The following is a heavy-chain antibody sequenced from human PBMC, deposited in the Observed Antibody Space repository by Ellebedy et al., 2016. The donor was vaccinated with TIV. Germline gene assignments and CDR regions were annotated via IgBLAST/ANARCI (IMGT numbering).Heavy chain of an antibody. Sequence: GESLKISXAASGFTFSSYWMSWVRQAPGKGLEWVANIKQDGSEKYYVDSVKGRFTISRDNAKNSLYLQMNSLRAEDTAVYYCARDGGVTIFGVENRQFDYWGQGTLVTVSS. J-gene: IGHJ4*02. CDR3: ARDGGVTIFGVENRQFDY. V-gene: IGHV3-7*03. D-gene: IGHD3-3*01. CDR1: GFTFSSYW. CDR2: IKQDGSEK.